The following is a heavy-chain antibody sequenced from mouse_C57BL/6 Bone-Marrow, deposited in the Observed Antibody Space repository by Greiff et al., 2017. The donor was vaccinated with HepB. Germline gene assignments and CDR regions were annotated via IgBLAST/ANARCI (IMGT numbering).Heavy chain of an antibody. CDR1: GFTFSDYY. CDR3: ARDLTTGVAPDY. V-gene: IGHV5-16*01. CDR2: INYDGSST. D-gene: IGHD1-1*01. J-gene: IGHJ2*01. Sequence: DVKLVESEGGLVQPGSSMKLSCTASGFTFSDYYMAWVRQVPEKGLEWVANINYDGSSTYYLDSLKGRFIISRDNAKNILYLQMSSLKSEDTATYYCARDLTTGVAPDYWGQGTTLTVSS.